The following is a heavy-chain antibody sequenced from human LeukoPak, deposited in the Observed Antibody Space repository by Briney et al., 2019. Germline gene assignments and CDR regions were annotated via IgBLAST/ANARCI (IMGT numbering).Heavy chain of an antibody. J-gene: IGHJ3*02. CDR2: ISGDEIWT. Sequence: GGSLRLSCAASGFIVSGDFMSWVRQAPGKGLVWVSRISGDEIWTSYADSVKGRFTISRDNAKDTLYLQMNGLRTEDTAVYYCTREYISGPRQTDAFDIWGRGTMVTVSS. V-gene: IGHV3-74*01. CDR1: GFIVSGDF. D-gene: IGHD3-22*01. CDR3: TREYISGPRQTDAFDI.